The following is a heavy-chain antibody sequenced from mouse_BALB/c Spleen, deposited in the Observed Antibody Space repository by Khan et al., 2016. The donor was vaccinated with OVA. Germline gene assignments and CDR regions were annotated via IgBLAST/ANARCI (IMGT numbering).Heavy chain of an antibody. V-gene: IGHV9-3-1*01. CDR1: GYTFTKNG. CDR3: ARVGYSGTMDY. D-gene: IGHD2-14*01. Sequence: QIQLVQSGPELKKPGETVKISSKASGYTFTKNGMNWVKQAPGKGLKWMGWINTYTGEPTYVDDFKGRFAFSLETSASTAYLQINNLKNEDTATYFCARVGYSGTMDYWGQGTSVTVSS. CDR2: INTYTGEP. J-gene: IGHJ4*01.